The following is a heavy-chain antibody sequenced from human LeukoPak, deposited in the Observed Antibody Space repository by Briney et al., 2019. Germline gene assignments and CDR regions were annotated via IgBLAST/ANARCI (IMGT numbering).Heavy chain of an antibody. CDR2: INSDGSNT. D-gene: IGHD5-12*01. Sequence: GGSLRLSCTTSGFTVTNYWMHWVRQAPGKGLLWVSRINSDGSNTNYAGSVKGRFTISRANSKNTLFLQMNSLRAGDTALYYCAKGAYDYIEMGYIDYWGQGTQVTVSS. CDR1: GFTVTNYW. J-gene: IGHJ4*02. CDR3: AKGAYDYIEMGYIDY. V-gene: IGHV3-74*01.